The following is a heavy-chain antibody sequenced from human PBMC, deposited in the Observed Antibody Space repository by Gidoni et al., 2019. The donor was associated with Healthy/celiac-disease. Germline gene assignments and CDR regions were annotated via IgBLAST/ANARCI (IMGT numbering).Heavy chain of an antibody. V-gene: IGHV4-59*01. Sequence: QVQLQESGPGLVKPSETLSLTCTVSGGSISSYYWSWIRQPPGKGLEGIGYIYYSGSTNYNPSLKSRVTISVDTSKNQFSLKLSSVTAADTAVYYCARSNSGYDERYYYYYYMDVWGKGTTVTVSS. D-gene: IGHD5-12*01. CDR2: IYYSGST. J-gene: IGHJ6*03. CDR3: ARSNSGYDERYYYYYYMDV. CDR1: GGSISSYY.